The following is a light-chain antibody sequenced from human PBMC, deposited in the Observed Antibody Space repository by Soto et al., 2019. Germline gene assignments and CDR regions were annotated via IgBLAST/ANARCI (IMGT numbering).Light chain of an antibody. Sequence: EIVMTQSPATLSVSPGERATLSCRASQSVSSNLAWYQQKPGQAPRLLIYGASPRATCIPARFSGSGSGTEFTLTISSLQSEGFAVYYCQQDNNWPPYTFGQGTKLEIK. J-gene: IGKJ2*01. CDR3: QQDNNWPPYT. CDR2: GAS. V-gene: IGKV3-15*01. CDR1: QSVSSN.